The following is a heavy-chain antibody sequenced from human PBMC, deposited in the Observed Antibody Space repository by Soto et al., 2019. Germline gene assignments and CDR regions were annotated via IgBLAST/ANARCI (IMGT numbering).Heavy chain of an antibody. Sequence: TQSLTRTVSGGNIRSGGYSWSWIRQPPGKGLEWIGYIYHSGSTYYTPSLKSRVTISVDRSKNQFSLKLSSVTAADTAVYYCARFYGDYYNWFDPWGQGTLVTVSS. J-gene: IGHJ5*02. CDR1: GGNIRSGGYS. V-gene: IGHV4-30-2*01. D-gene: IGHD4-17*01. CDR3: ARFYGDYYNWFDP. CDR2: IYHSGST.